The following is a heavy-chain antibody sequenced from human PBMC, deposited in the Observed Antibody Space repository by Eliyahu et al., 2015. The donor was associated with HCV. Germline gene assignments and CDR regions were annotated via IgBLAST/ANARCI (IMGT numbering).Heavy chain of an antibody. CDR1: GYTFTSXG. J-gene: IGHJ4*02. D-gene: IGHD3-10*01. CDR3: ARSFSYYYGSGSLRSLGY. Sequence: QVQLVQSGAEVKKPGASVKVSCKASGYTFTSXGISWVRQAPGQGLEWMGWISAYNGNTNYAQKLQGRVTMTTDTSTSTAYMELRSLRSDDTAVYYCARSFSYYYGSGSLRSLGYWGQGTLVTVSS. CDR2: ISAYNGNT. V-gene: IGHV1-18*01.